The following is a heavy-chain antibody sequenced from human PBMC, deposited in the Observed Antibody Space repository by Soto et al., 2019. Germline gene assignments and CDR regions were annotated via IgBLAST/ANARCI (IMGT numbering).Heavy chain of an antibody. CDR2: IWYDGSNK. CDR1: GFTFSSYG. V-gene: IGHV3-33*01. CDR3: ARGGYYDSSGYFDY. J-gene: IGHJ4*02. Sequence: QVQLVESGGGVVQPGRSLRLSCAASGFTFSSYGMHWVRQAPGKGVEWVAVIWYDGSNKYYADSVKGRFTISRDNSKNTLYLQMNSLRAEDTAVYYCARGGYYDSSGYFDYWGQGTLVTVSS. D-gene: IGHD3-22*01.